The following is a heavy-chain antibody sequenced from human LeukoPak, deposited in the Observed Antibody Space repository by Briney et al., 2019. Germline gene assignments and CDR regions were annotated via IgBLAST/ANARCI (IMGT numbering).Heavy chain of an antibody. J-gene: IGHJ4*02. CDR3: ARHDILTGPKANGFDY. V-gene: IGHV5-51*01. CDR1: GYGFTSYW. CDR2: IYPGDSDT. D-gene: IGHD3-9*01. Sequence: GEALQSSCKGSGYGFTSYWIGWVRPMPGKGRGWMGIIYPGDSDTRYSPSFQGQVTISADKSISTAYLQWSSLKASDPAMYYCARHDILTGPKANGFDYWGQGTLVTVSS.